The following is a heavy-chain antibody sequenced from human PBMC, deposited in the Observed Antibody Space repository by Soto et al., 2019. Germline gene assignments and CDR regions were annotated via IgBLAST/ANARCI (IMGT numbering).Heavy chain of an antibody. CDR1: GYTFTNHG. CDR2: INPYNANV. V-gene: IGHV1-18*04. D-gene: IGHD3-16*01. J-gene: IGHJ3*02. CDR3: ARDRVAGIWGDAFDI. Sequence: QVQLVQSGAEVKKPGASVKVSCKTSGYTFTNHGINWVRQAPGQGLEWMGWINPYNANVNYAQKLQGRVTMTKDTSTSTAYMDLRSLTSDDTAVYYGARDRVAGIWGDAFDIWGQGTMVTVSS.